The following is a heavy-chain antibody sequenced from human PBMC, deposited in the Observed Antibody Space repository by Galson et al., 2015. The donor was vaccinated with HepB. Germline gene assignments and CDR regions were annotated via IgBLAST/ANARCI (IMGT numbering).Heavy chain of an antibody. J-gene: IGHJ3*02. CDR2: ISSSSSYI. CDR3: ARAELVRITIFGDAFDI. V-gene: IGHV3-21*01. CDR1: GFTFSSYS. D-gene: IGHD3-3*01. Sequence: SLRLSCAASGFTFSSYSMNWVRQAPGKGLEWVSSISSSSSYIYYADSVKGRFTISRDNAKNSLYLQMNSLRAEDTAVYYCARAELVRITIFGDAFDIWGQGTMVTVSS.